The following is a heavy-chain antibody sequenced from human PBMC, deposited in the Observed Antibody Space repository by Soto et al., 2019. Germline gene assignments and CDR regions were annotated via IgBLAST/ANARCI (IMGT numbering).Heavy chain of an antibody. CDR3: PRDLGNYGDWAFDF. Sequence: QVLLQESGPGLVKPSETLSLTCAVSGVSISESSHYWAWIRQPPGKRLEWIASIFYTGRTYYNPPLSSRLTISIATSRDQVPLNLSSVTASDIAVYYWPRDLGNYGDWAFDFWGKGTQVPVSS. CDR2: IFYTGRT. J-gene: IGHJ4*02. CDR1: GVSISESSHY. D-gene: IGHD4-17*01. V-gene: IGHV4-39*02.